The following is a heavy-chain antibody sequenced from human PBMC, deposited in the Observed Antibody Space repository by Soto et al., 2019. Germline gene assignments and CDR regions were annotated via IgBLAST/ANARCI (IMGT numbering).Heavy chain of an antibody. J-gene: IGHJ6*02. D-gene: IGHD2-2*01. Sequence: QVQLQESGPGLVKPSETLSLTCTVSGGSISSYYWSWIRQPAGKGLEWIGRIYTSGSTNYNPSLKSRVTLSVDTSKNQFSLKLSSVTAADTAVYYCARDGCSSTSWGCRTPFYYYYGMDVWGQGTTVTVSS. CDR1: GGSISSYY. CDR3: ARDGCSSTSWGCRTPFYYYYGMDV. V-gene: IGHV4-4*07. CDR2: IYTSGST.